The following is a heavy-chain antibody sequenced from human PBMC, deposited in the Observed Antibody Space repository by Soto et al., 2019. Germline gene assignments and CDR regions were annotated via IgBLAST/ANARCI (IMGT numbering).Heavy chain of an antibody. J-gene: IGHJ4*02. D-gene: IGHD6-13*01. CDR1: GYTFSTYD. Sequence: QVQLVQSGAEVKKPGASVKVSCRASGYTFSTYDIDWVRLAPGQGLEWMGSMNPNTGNTEYAQKFQGRVTMTRDTSESTFYMELGSLRSEDTAIYYCARTMGGIAAAGNDYWGQGTLVTVSS. CDR2: MNPNTGNT. V-gene: IGHV1-8*01. CDR3: ARTMGGIAAAGNDY.